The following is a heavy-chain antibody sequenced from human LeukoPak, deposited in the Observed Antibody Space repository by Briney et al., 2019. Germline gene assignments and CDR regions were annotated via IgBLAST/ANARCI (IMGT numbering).Heavy chain of an antibody. V-gene: IGHV1-2*02. J-gene: IGHJ6*02. CDR2: INPNSGGT. CDR3: AGAYSSSWYPPNYYYYGMDV. CDR1: GYTFTGYY. D-gene: IGHD6-13*01. Sequence: GASVKVSCKVSGYTFTGYYMHWVRQAPGQGLEWMGWINPNSGGTNYAQKFQGRVTMTRDTSISTAYMELSRLRSDDTAVYYCAGAYSSSWYPPNYYYYGMDVWGQGTTVTVSS.